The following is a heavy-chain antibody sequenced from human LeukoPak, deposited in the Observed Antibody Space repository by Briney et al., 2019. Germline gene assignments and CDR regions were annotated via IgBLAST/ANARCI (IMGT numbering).Heavy chain of an antibody. V-gene: IGHV3-30*02. Sequence: GGSLRLTCAASGFTFSSYGMHWVRQAPGKGLEWVAFIRYDGSNKYYADSVKGRFTISRDNSKNTLYLQMNSLRAEDTAVYYCSLGELSSRAEYFQHWGQGTLVTVSS. CDR1: GFTFSSYG. CDR2: IRYDGSNK. D-gene: IGHD3-16*02. J-gene: IGHJ1*01. CDR3: SLGELSSRAEYFQH.